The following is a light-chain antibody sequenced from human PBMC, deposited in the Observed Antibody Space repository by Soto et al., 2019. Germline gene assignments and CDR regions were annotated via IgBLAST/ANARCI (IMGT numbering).Light chain of an antibody. CDR3: CSVTTSSNNV. V-gene: IGLV2-14*01. CDR1: SSDVGGYNY. CDR2: DVT. J-gene: IGLJ1*01. Sequence: QSVLTQPASVSGSPGQSITISCTGTSSDVGGYNYVSWYQQYPGKAPKVMIYDVTNRPSGVSNRFSGSRSGNTASLTISGLQAEDEADYYCCSVTTSSNNVFGTGTKVT.